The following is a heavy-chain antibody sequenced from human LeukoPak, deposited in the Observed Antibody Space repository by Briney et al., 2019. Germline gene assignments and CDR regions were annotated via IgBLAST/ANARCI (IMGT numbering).Heavy chain of an antibody. CDR3: ARMQRTAPGRGYYYYTMDV. J-gene: IGHJ6*02. D-gene: IGHD6-13*01. V-gene: IGHV2-70*11. CDR1: GFSLSTSGMC. Sequence: SGPTLVNPTQPLTLTCTFSGFSLSTSGMCVNWIRQPPGKALEWLARIDWDDDKYYNTSLKTRLTISKDTSKNQVVLTMTNKDPVDTATYYCARMQRTAPGRGYYYYTMDVWGQGTTVTVSS. CDR2: IDWDDDK.